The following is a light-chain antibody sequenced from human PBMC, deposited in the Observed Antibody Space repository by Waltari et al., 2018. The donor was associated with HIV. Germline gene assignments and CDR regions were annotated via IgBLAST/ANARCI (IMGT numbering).Light chain of an antibody. J-gene: IGLJ3*02. CDR1: SLKTYY. CDR3: NSRDSSANHLV. Sequence: SSELTQDPAVSVALGQTVRITCQGDSLKTYYTRWYQQKPGQAPILVIYGPNNRPSGIPDRFSGSSSGNTASLTITGAQAEDEADYYCNSRDSSANHLVFGGGTKLTVL. V-gene: IGLV3-19*01. CDR2: GPN.